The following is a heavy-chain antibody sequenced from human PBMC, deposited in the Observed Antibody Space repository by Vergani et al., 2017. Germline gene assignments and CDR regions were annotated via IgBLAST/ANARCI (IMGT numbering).Heavy chain of an antibody. Sequence: QVQLQESGPGLVKPSETLSLTCTVSGGSISSSSYYWGWIRQPPGKGLEWIGSIYYSGSTYYNPSLKSRVTISVDTSKNQFSLKLSSVTAADTAVYYCARVVPAAMTDYWGQGTLVTVSS. CDR2: IYYSGST. J-gene: IGHJ4*02. CDR3: ARVVPAAMTDY. CDR1: GGSISSSSYY. V-gene: IGHV4-39*07. D-gene: IGHD2-2*01.